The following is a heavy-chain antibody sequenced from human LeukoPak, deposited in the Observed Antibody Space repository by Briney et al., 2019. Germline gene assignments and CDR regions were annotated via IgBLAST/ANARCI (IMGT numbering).Heavy chain of an antibody. D-gene: IGHD3-3*01. CDR2: INHSGST. V-gene: IGHV4-34*01. CDR3: ARGYDFWRLDY. Sequence: SETLSLTCAVYGGSFSGYYWSWIRQPPGKGLEWIGEINHSGSTNYNPSLKSRVTISVDTSKNQFSLKLSSVTAADTAVYYCARGYDFWRLDYWGQGPLVTVAS. CDR1: GGSFSGYY. J-gene: IGHJ4*02.